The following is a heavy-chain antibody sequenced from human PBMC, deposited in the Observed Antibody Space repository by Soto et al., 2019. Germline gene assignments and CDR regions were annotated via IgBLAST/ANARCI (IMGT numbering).Heavy chain of an antibody. D-gene: IGHD2-2*01. CDR3: ARQTWDIVLVPVSMDV. V-gene: IGHV5-51*01. Sequence: GESRKISCKGSGYSFTSYWIGWVRQIPGKGLEWMGIIYPGDSDTRYSPSFQGQVTISADKSISTAYLQWSSLKASDTAMYYCARQTWDIVLVPVSMDVWGQGTTVTVSS. CDR1: GYSFTSYW. CDR2: IYPGDSDT. J-gene: IGHJ6*02.